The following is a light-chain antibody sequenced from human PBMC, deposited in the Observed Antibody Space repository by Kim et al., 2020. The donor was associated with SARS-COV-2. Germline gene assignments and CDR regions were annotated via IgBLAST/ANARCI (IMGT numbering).Light chain of an antibody. CDR2: GAS. CDR1: QSVSSN. CDR3: QQYNKWPPIT. J-gene: IGKJ5*01. V-gene: IGKV3-15*01. Sequence: EIVMTQSPATLSVSPGERATLSCRASQSVSSNLAWYHQKPGQAPRLLIYGASTRAAGVPARFSGSGSGTEFTLTISSLQSEDFAVYYCQQYNKWPPITFGQGTRLEIK.